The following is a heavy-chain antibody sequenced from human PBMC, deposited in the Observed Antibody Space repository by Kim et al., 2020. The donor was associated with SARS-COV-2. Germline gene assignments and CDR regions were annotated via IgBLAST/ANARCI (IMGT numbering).Heavy chain of an antibody. CDR3: ARGIAAAGTRGYYFDY. CDR1: GGSFSGYY. V-gene: IGHV4-34*01. CDR2: INHSGST. D-gene: IGHD6-13*01. Sequence: SETLSLTCAVYGGSFSGYYWSWIRQPPGKGLEWIGEINHSGSTNYNPSLKSRVTISVDTSKNQFSLKLSSVTAADTAVYYCARGIAAAGTRGYYFDYWG. J-gene: IGHJ4*01.